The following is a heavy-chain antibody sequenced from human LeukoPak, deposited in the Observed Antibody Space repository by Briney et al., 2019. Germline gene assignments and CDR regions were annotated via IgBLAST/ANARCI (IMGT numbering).Heavy chain of an antibody. V-gene: IGHV3-30*04. J-gene: IGHJ4*02. CDR1: GFTSSSYA. CDR3: AKGSGYSFGYLDY. Sequence: PSGRSLRLSCAASGFTSSSYAMHWVRQAPGKGLEWVAVISYDGSNKYYADSVKGRFTISRDNSKNTLYLQMNSLRTEDTALYYCAKGSGYSFGYLDYWGQGTLVTVSS. CDR2: ISYDGSNK. D-gene: IGHD5-18*01.